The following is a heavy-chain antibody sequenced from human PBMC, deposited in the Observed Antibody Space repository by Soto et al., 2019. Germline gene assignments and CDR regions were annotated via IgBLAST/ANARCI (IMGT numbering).Heavy chain of an antibody. CDR3: ARGDVEMATTPFDY. CDR1: GFTFSSYA. D-gene: IGHD1-1*01. CDR2: ISSNGGST. V-gene: IGHV3-64*01. Sequence: EVQLVESGGGLVQPGGSLRLSCAASGFTFSSYAMHWVRQAPGKGLEYVSAISSNGGSTYYANSVKGRFTISRDNSKNTLYLQMGSLRAEDMAVYYCARGDVEMATTPFDYWGQGTLVTVSS. J-gene: IGHJ4*02.